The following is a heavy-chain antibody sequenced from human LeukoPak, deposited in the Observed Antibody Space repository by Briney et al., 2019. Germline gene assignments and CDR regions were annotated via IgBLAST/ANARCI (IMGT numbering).Heavy chain of an antibody. CDR1: GFTFSSYW. D-gene: IGHD2-21*02. CDR3: ARDIHCGGDCFLP. CDR2: IDTDGSST. J-gene: IGHJ5*02. Sequence: GGSLRLSCAASGFTFSSYWMRWVRQAPGKGLVWVSRIDTDGSSTSYADSVKGRFTISRDNAKNTLYLQMSSLRAEDTAVYYCARDIHCGGDCFLPWGQGTLVTVSS. V-gene: IGHV3-74*01.